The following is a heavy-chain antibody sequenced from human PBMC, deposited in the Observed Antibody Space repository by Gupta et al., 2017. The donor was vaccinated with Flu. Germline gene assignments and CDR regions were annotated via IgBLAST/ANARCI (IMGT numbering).Heavy chain of an antibody. D-gene: IGHD6-19*01. CDR2: ISSSSSYI. Sequence: EVQLVESGGGLVKPGGSLRLSCAASGFTFSSYSMNWVRQAPGKGLEWVSSISSSSSYIYYADSVKGRFTISRDNAKNSLYLQMNSLRAEDTAVYYCAIAVADDFDYWGQGTLVTVSS. V-gene: IGHV3-21*01. CDR1: GFTFSSYS. J-gene: IGHJ4*02. CDR3: AIAVADDFDY.